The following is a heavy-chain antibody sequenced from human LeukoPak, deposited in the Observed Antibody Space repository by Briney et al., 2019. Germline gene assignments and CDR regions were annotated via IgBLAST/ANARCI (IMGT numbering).Heavy chain of an antibody. J-gene: IGHJ4*02. D-gene: IGHD3-22*01. Sequence: PGRSLRLSCAASGFTFSSYDMHWVRQAPGKGLEWVAFIWYAGTNKYYADSVKGRFTISRDNSNNTVYLQMNSLRAEDTAVYYCARDRDSSGYYYLGYFDSWGPGTLVTVSS. V-gene: IGHV3-33*01. CDR3: ARDRDSSGYYYLGYFDS. CDR1: GFTFSSYD. CDR2: IWYAGTNK.